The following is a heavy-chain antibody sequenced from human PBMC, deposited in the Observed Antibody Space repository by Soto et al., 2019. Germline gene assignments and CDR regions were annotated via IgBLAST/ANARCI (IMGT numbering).Heavy chain of an antibody. CDR2: ISAYNDNA. CDR1: GYTFTSYG. D-gene: IGHD2-15*01. Sequence: ASVKVSCKASGYTFTSYGINWVRQAPGQGLEWMGWISAYNDNAKYAQNFQGRVTVTTDTSTNTAYMELRSLRSDDTAVYYCTREYCSGDSCYGPDYWGQGTLVTVSS. CDR3: TREYCSGDSCYGPDY. V-gene: IGHV1-18*01. J-gene: IGHJ4*02.